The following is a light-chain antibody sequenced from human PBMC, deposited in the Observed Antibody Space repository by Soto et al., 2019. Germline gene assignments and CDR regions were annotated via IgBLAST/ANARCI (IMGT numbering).Light chain of an antibody. V-gene: IGKV3-15*01. CDR2: GAS. CDR3: QQSYSGPLT. J-gene: IGKJ4*01. Sequence: EIVMTQSPTTLSVSPGERATLSCRASQSVSTNLAWYQQKPGQVPSLLIYGASTRASGIPARFSGIGSGTDFTLSISSLQPEDFATYYCQQSYSGPLTFGGGTKVEIK. CDR1: QSVSTN.